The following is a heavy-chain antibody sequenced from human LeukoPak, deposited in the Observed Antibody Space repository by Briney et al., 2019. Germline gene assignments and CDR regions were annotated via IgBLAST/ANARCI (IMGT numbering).Heavy chain of an antibody. CDR3: ARGHKDYYYSYYMDV. V-gene: IGHV4-59*01. D-gene: IGHD2-21*01. J-gene: IGHJ6*03. CDR2: IYYSGST. CDR1: GASIRGDY. Sequence: ETPSLTSTVSGASIRGDYSSGVPDPPRKGPGCVGYIYYSGSTNYNPSLKSRVTISVDTSKNQFSLNLSSVTAADTAVYYCARGHKDYYYSYYMDVWGKGTTVTISS.